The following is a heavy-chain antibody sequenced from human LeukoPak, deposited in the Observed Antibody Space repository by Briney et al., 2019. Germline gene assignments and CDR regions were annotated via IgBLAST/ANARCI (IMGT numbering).Heavy chain of an antibody. Sequence: PGGSLRLSCAASGFTFSSYWMHWVRQAPGKGLEWVAVIWYDGSNKYYADSVKGRFTISRDNSKNTLYLQMNSLRAEDTAVYYCAKAPFSSQFNYFDYWGQGTLVTVSS. D-gene: IGHD5-24*01. CDR1: GFTFSSYW. J-gene: IGHJ4*02. CDR3: AKAPFSSQFNYFDY. CDR2: IWYDGSNK. V-gene: IGHV3-33*06.